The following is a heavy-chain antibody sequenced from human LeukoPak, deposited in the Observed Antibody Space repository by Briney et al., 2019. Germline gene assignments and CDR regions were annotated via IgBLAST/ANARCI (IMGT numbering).Heavy chain of an antibody. CDR2: IKSKTDGGTT. CDR3: TTEPMRYDYVWGSYRPPANWFDP. CDR1: GFTFSNAW. Sequence: GGSLRLSCAASGFTFSNAWMSWVRKAPGKGLEWVGRIKSKTDGGTTDYAAPVKGRFTISRDDSKNTLYLQMNSLKTEDTAVYYCTTEPMRYDYVWGSYRPPANWFDPWGQGTLVTVSS. J-gene: IGHJ5*02. V-gene: IGHV3-15*01. D-gene: IGHD3-16*02.